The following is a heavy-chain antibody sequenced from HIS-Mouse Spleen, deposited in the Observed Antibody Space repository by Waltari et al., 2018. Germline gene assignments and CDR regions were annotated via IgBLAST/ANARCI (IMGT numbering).Heavy chain of an antibody. J-gene: IGHJ2*01. CDR2: IYYSGSP. CDR3: AREIPYSSSWYDWYFDL. Sequence: QLQLQESGPGLVKPSETLSLTCTVSGGSISSSSYYWGWIRQPPGKGLEWIGSIYYSGSPYYSPSLKSRVTIAVDTSKNQFSLKLGSVTAADTAVYYCAREIPYSSSWYDWYFDLWGRGTLVTVSS. CDR1: GGSISSSSYY. D-gene: IGHD6-13*01. V-gene: IGHV4-39*07.